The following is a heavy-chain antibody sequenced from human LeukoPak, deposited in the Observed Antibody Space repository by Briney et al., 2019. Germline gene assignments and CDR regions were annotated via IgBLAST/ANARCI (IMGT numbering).Heavy chain of an antibody. CDR1: GYTFNTYG. CDR3: ARRAPLGADDY. Sequence: ASVKVSCKPFGYTFNTYGITWVRQAPGQGLEWMGWISPYNGNTNYAQKFQGRVTMTTDTSTSTAYMELRSLRSDDTAVYYCARRAPLGADDYWGQGALVTVSS. CDR2: ISPYNGNT. J-gene: IGHJ4*02. D-gene: IGHD6-19*01. V-gene: IGHV1-18*01.